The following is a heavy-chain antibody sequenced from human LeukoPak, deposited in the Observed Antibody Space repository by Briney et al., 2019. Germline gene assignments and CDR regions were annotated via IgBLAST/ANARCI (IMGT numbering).Heavy chain of an antibody. Sequence: PRGSLRLSCAASGFTFSSYEFNWVRQAPGKGLEWVSYISSSGRTIFYADSVKGRFTISRDNAKNSLYLQMNSLRAEDTAVYHCARGDGYCSSTSCYAGPSYGLDVWGQGTTVTVSS. V-gene: IGHV3-48*03. CDR2: ISSSGRTI. CDR1: GFTFSSYE. D-gene: IGHD2-2*03. J-gene: IGHJ6*02. CDR3: ARGDGYCSSTSCYAGPSYGLDV.